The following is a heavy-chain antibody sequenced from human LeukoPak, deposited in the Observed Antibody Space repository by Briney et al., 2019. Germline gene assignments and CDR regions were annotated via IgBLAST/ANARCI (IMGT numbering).Heavy chain of an antibody. CDR2: ISAYNGNT. Sequence: EASAKVSCKASGYIFTSYGISWVRQAPGQGLEWMGWISAYNGNTNYAQKLQGRVTMTTDTSTSTAYMELRSLRSDDTAVYYCARDCSGGSCLLGYWGQGTLVTVSS. CDR3: ARDCSGGSCLLGY. J-gene: IGHJ4*02. V-gene: IGHV1-18*01. D-gene: IGHD2-15*01. CDR1: GYIFTSYG.